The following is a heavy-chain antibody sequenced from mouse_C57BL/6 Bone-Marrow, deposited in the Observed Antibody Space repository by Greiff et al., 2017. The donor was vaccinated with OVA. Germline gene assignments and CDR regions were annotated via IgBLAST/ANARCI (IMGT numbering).Heavy chain of an antibody. Sequence: EVQLQQSGAELVRPGASVKLSCTASGFNIKDDYMHWVKQRPEQGLEWIGWIDPENGDTEYASKFQGKANITADTSSNTAYLQLSSLTSEDTAVYYCTTLLRLDYWGQGTTLTVSS. J-gene: IGHJ2*01. CDR2: IDPENGDT. CDR1: GFNIKDDY. CDR3: TTLLRLDY. V-gene: IGHV14-4*01. D-gene: IGHD1-1*01.